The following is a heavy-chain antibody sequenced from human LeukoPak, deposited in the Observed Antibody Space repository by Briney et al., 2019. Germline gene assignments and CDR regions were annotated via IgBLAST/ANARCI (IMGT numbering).Heavy chain of an antibody. CDR3: ATGLAAAGTPGYWFDP. V-gene: IGHV1-24*01. D-gene: IGHD6-13*01. CDR2: FDPEDGET. CDR1: GYTLTELS. Sequence: ASVKVSCKVSGYTLTELSMHWVRQAPGKGLEWMGGFDPEDGETIYAQKFQGRVTMTEDTSTDTAYIELSSLRSEDTAVYYCATGLAAAGTPGYWFDPWGQGTLVTVSS. J-gene: IGHJ5*02.